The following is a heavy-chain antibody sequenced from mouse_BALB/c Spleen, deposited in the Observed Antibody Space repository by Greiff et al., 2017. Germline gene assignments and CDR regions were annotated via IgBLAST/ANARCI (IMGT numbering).Heavy chain of an antibody. CDR1: GFTFTDYY. V-gene: IGHV7-3*02. Sequence: EVQRVESGGGLVQPGGSLRLSCATSGFTFTDYYMSWVRQPPGKALEWLGFIRNKANGYTTEYSASVKGRFTISRDNSQSILYLQMNTLRAEDSATYYCARDYRYAYYAMDYWGQGTSGTVSS. D-gene: IGHD2-14*01. CDR2: IRNKANGYTT. CDR3: ARDYRYAYYAMDY. J-gene: IGHJ4*01.